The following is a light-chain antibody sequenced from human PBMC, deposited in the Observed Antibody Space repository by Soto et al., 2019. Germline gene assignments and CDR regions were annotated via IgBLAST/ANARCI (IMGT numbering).Light chain of an antibody. V-gene: IGKV3-20*01. Sequence: EVVLTQSPGTLSLSPGDRATLSCRASQSVSSSYLAWYQQKPGQAPRILIYAASSRATGIPDRFSGSGSGTDFTLTISRLEPEDFAVYYCQQYGSSSTFGQGTRLEIK. J-gene: IGKJ5*01. CDR3: QQYGSSST. CDR2: AAS. CDR1: QSVSSSY.